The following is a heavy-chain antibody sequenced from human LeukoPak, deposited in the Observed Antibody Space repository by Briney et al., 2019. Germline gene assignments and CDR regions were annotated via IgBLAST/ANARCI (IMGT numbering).Heavy chain of an antibody. Sequence: SETLSLTCAVSGGSISSSNWWSWVRQPPGKGLEWIGEIYHSGCTNYNPSLKSRVTISVDKSKNQFSLKLSSVTAADTAVYYCAREKDGSGSYAGVNYFDYWGQGTLVTVSS. CDR2: IYHSGCT. CDR1: GGSISSSNW. D-gene: IGHD3-10*01. V-gene: IGHV4-4*02. CDR3: AREKDGSGSYAGVNYFDY. J-gene: IGHJ4*02.